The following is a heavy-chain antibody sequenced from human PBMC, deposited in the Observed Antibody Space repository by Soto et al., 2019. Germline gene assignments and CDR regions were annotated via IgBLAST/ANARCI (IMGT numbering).Heavy chain of an antibody. CDR3: AKERSHSNWAFDY. Sequence: GGSLRLSCAASGFTFSSYGMHWVRQAPGKGLEWVAVISCDGSNKYYADSVKGRFTISRDNSKNTLYLQMNSLRAEDTAGYYCAKERSHSNWAFDYWGQGTLVTVSS. CDR2: ISCDGSNK. CDR1: GFTFSSYG. V-gene: IGHV3-30*18. J-gene: IGHJ4*02. D-gene: IGHD7-27*01.